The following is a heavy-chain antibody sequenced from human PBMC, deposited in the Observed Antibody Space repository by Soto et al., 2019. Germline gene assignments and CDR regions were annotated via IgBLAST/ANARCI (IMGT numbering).Heavy chain of an antibody. CDR3: ARAHSGPD. CDR1: GFYVSDVY. CDR2: ISSTSIYT. J-gene: IGHJ4*02. D-gene: IGHD2-15*01. Sequence: SGGSLILSCAASGFYVSDVYMSWIRQAPGKGLEWVSCISSTSIYTYYADSAKGRFTISRDNAKNTLYLQMDSLRADDTAVCYCARAHSGPDWGQGTLVTVSS. V-gene: IGHV3-11*06.